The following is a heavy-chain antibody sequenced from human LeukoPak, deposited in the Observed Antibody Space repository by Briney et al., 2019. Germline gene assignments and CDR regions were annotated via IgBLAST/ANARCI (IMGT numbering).Heavy chain of an antibody. Sequence: GGSLRLSCAVSGLSFSNYWMSWVRQAPGKGLEWVASINEDGSEEQYVDSVRGRFTISRDNANNSLCLQMNNLRAEDTAVFYCARDEGSGYDYWGQGTLVTVSS. CDR2: INEDGSEE. J-gene: IGHJ4*02. V-gene: IGHV3-7*03. CDR1: GLSFSNYW. CDR3: ARDEGSGYDY. D-gene: IGHD6-19*01.